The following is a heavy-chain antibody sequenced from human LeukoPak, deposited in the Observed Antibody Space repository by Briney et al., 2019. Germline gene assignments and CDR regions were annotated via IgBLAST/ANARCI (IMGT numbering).Heavy chain of an antibody. Sequence: SETLSLTCAVYGGSFSDYYWSWIRQPPGKGLEWIGEINHSGSTNYNPSLKSRVTISVDTSKNQFSLKLSSVTAADTAMYYCERGGRTVTTFLNYWGQGTLVTVSS. D-gene: IGHD4-17*01. CDR1: GGSFSDYY. V-gene: IGHV4-34*01. CDR3: ERGGRTVTTFLNY. J-gene: IGHJ4*02. CDR2: INHSGST.